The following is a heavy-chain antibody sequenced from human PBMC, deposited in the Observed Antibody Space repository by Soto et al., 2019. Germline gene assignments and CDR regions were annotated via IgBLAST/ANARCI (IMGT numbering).Heavy chain of an antibody. D-gene: IGHD1-26*01. CDR2: IIPIFGTA. CDR1: GGTFSSYA. Sequence: ASVKVSCKASGGTFSSYAISWVRQAPGQGLEWMGGIIPIFGTANYAQKFQGRVTMTEDTSTDTAYMELSSLRSEDTAVYYCATTYSGSYPGYYGMDVWGQGTTVTVSS. J-gene: IGHJ6*02. V-gene: IGHV1-69*06. CDR3: ATTYSGSYPGYYGMDV.